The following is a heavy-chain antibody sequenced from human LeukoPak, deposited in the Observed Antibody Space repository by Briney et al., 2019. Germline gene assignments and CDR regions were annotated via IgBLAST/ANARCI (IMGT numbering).Heavy chain of an antibody. D-gene: IGHD3-16*02. J-gene: IGHJ4*02. CDR1: GFTFSDYY. CDR3: ASSLFGFGRLGELSN. CDR2: ISSSGSTI. V-gene: IGHV3-11*01. Sequence: EGSLRLSCAASGFTFSDYYMSWIRQAPGKGLEWVSYISSSGSTIYYADSVKGRITISRDNAKNSLYLQMNSPRAEDTAVYYCASSLFGFGRLGELSNWGQGTLVTVSS.